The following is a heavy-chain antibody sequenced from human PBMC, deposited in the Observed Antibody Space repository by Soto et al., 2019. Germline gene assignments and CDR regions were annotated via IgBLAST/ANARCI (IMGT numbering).Heavy chain of an antibody. J-gene: IGHJ4*02. V-gene: IGHV1-3*04. D-gene: IGHD3-3*01. CDR1: GYAFTSYL. Sequence: ASVKVSCKPSGYAFTSYLLYWVRQAPGQRLEWMGWINTGNGNTKYSQKFQGRVTITRDTSASTAYMELRSLRSDDTAVYYCARSGITIFGVVSNFDYWGQGTLVTVSS. CDR3: ARSGITIFGVVSNFDY. CDR2: INTGNGNT.